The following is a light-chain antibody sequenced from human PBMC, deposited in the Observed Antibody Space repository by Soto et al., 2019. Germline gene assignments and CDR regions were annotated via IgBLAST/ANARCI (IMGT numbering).Light chain of an antibody. Sequence: DIQLTQSPSFLSASVGDRVTITCRASQGIGSYLAWYQQKPGKAPNLLIYVASTLQNGVPSRFSGSGSGTLFTLTFSSMQPEDFAAYYCKQVIRYPHTFVQGTKLEIK. CDR3: KQVIRYPHT. J-gene: IGKJ2*01. CDR1: QGIGSY. V-gene: IGKV1-9*01. CDR2: VAS.